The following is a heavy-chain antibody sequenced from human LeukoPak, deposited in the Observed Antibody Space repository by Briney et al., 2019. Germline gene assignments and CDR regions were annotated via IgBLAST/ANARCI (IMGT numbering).Heavy chain of an antibody. CDR3: ARALTMVRGGDNWFDP. D-gene: IGHD3-10*01. J-gene: IGHJ5*02. V-gene: IGHV4-30-2*01. CDR1: GGSISSGSYS. Sequence: PSQTLSLTCAVSGGSISSGSYSWSWIRQPPGKGLEWIGYIYHSGSTYYNPSLKSRVTISVDRSKNQFSLKLRSVTAADTAVYYCARALTMVRGGDNWFDPWGQGTLVTVSS. CDR2: IYHSGST.